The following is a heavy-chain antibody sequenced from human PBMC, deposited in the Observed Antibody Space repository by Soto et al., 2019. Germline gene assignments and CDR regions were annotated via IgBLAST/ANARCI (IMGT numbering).Heavy chain of an antibody. CDR1: GGTFSSYA. CDR2: IIPIFGTA. Sequence: ASVKVSCKASGGTFSSYAISWVRQAPGQGLEWMGGIIPIFGTANYAQKFQGRVTITADESTSTAYMELSSLRSEDTAVYYCARGLIAAAGSYGMDVWGQGTTVTVSS. D-gene: IGHD6-13*01. CDR3: ARGLIAAAGSYGMDV. J-gene: IGHJ6*02. V-gene: IGHV1-69*13.